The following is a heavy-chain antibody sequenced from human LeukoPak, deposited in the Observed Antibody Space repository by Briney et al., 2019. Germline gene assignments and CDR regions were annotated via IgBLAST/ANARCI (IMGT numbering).Heavy chain of an antibody. Sequence: SETLSLTCTVSGGSISSYYWRWIRQPPGKGLEWGGYIYYSGSTNDHPSIKSRVTISVDTSKKQFSLKLSSVTAADTAVYYCATTGQLATGIYFDYWGQETLVAVSS. V-gene: IGHV4-59*01. CDR2: IYYSGST. J-gene: IGHJ4*02. CDR1: GGSISSYY. CDR3: ATTGQLATGIYFDY. D-gene: IGHD1-1*01.